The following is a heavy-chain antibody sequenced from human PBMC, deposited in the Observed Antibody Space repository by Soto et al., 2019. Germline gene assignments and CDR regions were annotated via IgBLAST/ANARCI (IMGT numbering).Heavy chain of an antibody. V-gene: IGHV3-73*01. Sequence: GGSLRLSCAASGFTFSGSAMHWVRQASGKGLEWVGRIRSKANSYATAYAASGKGRFTISRDDSKNTAYLQMNSLKTEDTAVYYCTRPIRLDDYGDSRVYYGMDVWGQGTTVTVSS. CDR2: IRSKANSYAT. J-gene: IGHJ6*02. CDR1: GFTFSGSA. CDR3: TRPIRLDDYGDSRVYYGMDV. D-gene: IGHD4-17*01.